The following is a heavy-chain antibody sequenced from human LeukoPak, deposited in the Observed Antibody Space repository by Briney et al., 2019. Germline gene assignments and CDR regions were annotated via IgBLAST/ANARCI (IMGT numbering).Heavy chain of an antibody. V-gene: IGHV1-18*01. Sequence: VASAKVSCKASGYTFTSYGTSWVRQAPGQGHEWMGWISAYNGNTNNAQKPQGRVTMTTDTSTSTAYMVLRSLRSDDTAVYYCARDGDSSGYYPSDYWGQGTLVTVSS. CDR1: GYTFTSYG. D-gene: IGHD3-22*01. CDR3: ARDGDSSGYYPSDY. J-gene: IGHJ4*02. CDR2: ISAYNGNT.